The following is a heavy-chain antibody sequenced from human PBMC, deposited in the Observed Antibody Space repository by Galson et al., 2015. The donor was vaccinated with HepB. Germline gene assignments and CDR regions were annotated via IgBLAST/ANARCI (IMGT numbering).Heavy chain of an antibody. J-gene: IGHJ4*02. D-gene: IGHD2-21*02. CDR1: GFTFSNAW. V-gene: IGHV3-15*07. CDR2: IKSKTDGGTT. Sequence: SLRLSCAASGFTFSNAWMNWVRQAPGKGLEWVGRIKSKTDGGTTDYAAPVKGRFTISRDDSKNTLYLQMNSLKTEDTAVYYCTTDNLAYCGGDCYFPWSVWGQGTLVTVSS. CDR3: TTDNLAYCGGDCYFPWSV.